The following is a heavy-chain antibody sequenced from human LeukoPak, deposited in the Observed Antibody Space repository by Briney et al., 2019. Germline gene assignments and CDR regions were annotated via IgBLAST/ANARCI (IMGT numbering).Heavy chain of an antibody. CDR2: ISYDGSNK. CDR3: AKVYYYDSSGYYSHFDY. Sequence: GRSLRLSCAASGFTFSSYGMHWVRQAPGKGLEWVAVISYDGSNKYYADSVKGRFTISRDNSKNTLYLQMNSLRAEDTAVYYCAKVYYYDSSGYYSHFDYWGQGALVTVCS. J-gene: IGHJ4*02. D-gene: IGHD3-22*01. CDR1: GFTFSSYG. V-gene: IGHV3-30*18.